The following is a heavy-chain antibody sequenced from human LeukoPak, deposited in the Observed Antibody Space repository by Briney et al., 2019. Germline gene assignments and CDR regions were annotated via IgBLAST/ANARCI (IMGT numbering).Heavy chain of an antibody. CDR1: VGTFSSYA. CDR3: ARLSSGDAFDI. CDR2: IIPIFGTA. D-gene: IGHD3-22*01. Sequence: ASVKVSCKASVGTFSSYAISWVRQAPGQGLEWMGGIIPIFGTANYAQKFQGRVTISADESTSTAYMGLSSLRSEDTAVYYCARLSSGDAFDIWGQGTMVTVSS. J-gene: IGHJ3*02. V-gene: IGHV1-69*13.